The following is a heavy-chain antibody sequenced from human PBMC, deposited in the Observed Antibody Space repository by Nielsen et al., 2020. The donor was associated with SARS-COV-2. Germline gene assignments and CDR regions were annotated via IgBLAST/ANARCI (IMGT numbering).Heavy chain of an antibody. Sequence: GGSLRLSCAASGFTFDDYAMHWVRQAPGKGLEWVSGISWNSGSIGYADSVKGRFTISRDNAKNSLYLQMNSLRAEDTALYYCAKDRPPRDYYYYGMDVWGQGTTVTVSS. CDR2: ISWNSGSI. J-gene: IGHJ6*02. CDR3: AKDRPPRDYYYYGMDV. D-gene: IGHD6-6*01. V-gene: IGHV3-9*01. CDR1: GFTFDDYA.